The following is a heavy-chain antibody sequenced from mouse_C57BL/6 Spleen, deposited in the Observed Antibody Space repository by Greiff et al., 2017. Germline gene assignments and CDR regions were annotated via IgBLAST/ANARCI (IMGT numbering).Heavy chain of an antibody. J-gene: IGHJ4*01. CDR1: GYTFTDYY. V-gene: IGHV1-26*01. Sequence: EVQLQQSGPALVKPGASVTISCKASGYTFTDYYMNWVKQSHGKSLEWIGDINPNTGGTSYNQKFKGKATLTVDKSSSTAYMELRSLTSEDSAVYYCARVVYGNPLLDAMDYWGQGTSVTVSS. D-gene: IGHD2-10*02. CDR2: INPNTGGT. CDR3: ARVVYGNPLLDAMDY.